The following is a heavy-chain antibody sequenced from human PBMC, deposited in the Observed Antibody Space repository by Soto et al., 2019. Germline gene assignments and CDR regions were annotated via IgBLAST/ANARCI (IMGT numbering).Heavy chain of an antibody. J-gene: IGHJ3*02. D-gene: IGHD4-17*01. V-gene: IGHV4-39*01. Sequence: QLQLQESGPGLVKPSETLSLTCTVSGGSISSSSYYWGWIRQPPGKGLEWIGSIYYSGSTYYNPSLKSRVTLSVDTSKHQFSLKLSSVTAADTAVYYCANRYDYGDYFEGGAFDIWGQGTMVTVSS. CDR2: IYYSGST. CDR1: GGSISSSSYY. CDR3: ANRYDYGDYFEGGAFDI.